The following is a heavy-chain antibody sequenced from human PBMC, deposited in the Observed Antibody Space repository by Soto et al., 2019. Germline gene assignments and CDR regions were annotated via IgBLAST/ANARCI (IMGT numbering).Heavy chain of an antibody. CDR3: VRGTPTPGLDI. Sequence: PGGSLRLSCAASGFISTNYAMNWVRQAPGKGLEWVSVIGGRGNSAYYADSVQGRFTISRDNSKNTLSLQMSSLTADDTAIYYCVRGTPTPGLDIWGRGTTVTVSS. CDR2: IGGRGNSA. CDR1: GFISTNYA. V-gene: IGHV3-23*01. J-gene: IGHJ6*02. D-gene: IGHD1-1*01.